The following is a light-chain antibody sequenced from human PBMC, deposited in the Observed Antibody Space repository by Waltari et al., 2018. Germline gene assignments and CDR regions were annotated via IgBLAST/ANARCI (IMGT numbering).Light chain of an antibody. CDR2: ADS. CDR1: HLGRNW. CDR3: QTWDSNIFV. V-gene: IGLV3-1*01. J-gene: IGLJ1*01. Sequence: SFELTQPSSVSVSPGQTASIARSGDHLGRNWPSWFQQKAGQSPVLVIYADSERPSGVPGRFSAARSGDTVTLNISGTQDLDEADYYCQTWDSNIFVFGPGTKVTVL.